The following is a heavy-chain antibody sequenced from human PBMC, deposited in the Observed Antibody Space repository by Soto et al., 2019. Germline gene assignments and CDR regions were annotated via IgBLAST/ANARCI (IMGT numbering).Heavy chain of an antibody. D-gene: IGHD2-21*01. Sequence: SLTCTVSSDSSSSCYLICFRQPPGKRLEWIGYISYSGSTDYNPSLKSRVTISGDTSKNQFSLKVSSVTAADTAVYYCARGTSWQIPFDYWGQGTLVTVSS. CDR3: ARGTSWQIPFDY. CDR1: SDSSSSCY. J-gene: IGHJ4*02. CDR2: ISYSGST. V-gene: IGHV4-59*01.